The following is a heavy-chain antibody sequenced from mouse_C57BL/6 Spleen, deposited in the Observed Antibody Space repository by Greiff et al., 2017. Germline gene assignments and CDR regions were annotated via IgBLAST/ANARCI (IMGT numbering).Heavy chain of an antibody. CDR3: AAYSNYVGGYRDY. V-gene: IGHV1-53*01. Sequence: SGTELVKPGASVKLSCKASGYTFTSYWMHWVKQRPGQGLEWIGNINPSNGGTNYNEKFKSKATLTVDKSSSTAYMQLSSLTSEDSAVYYGAAYSNYVGGYRDYWGQGTSVTVSS. CDR2: INPSNGGT. D-gene: IGHD2-5*01. J-gene: IGHJ4*01. CDR1: GYTFTSYW.